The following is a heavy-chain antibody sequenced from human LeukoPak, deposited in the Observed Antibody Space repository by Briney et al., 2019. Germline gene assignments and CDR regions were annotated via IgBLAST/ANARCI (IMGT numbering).Heavy chain of an antibody. Sequence: PSETLSLTCTVSGYSITSGYYWGWIRQPPGKGLEWIGSIYHSGSTYYNPSLKSRVTISVGTSKNQFSLKLSSVTAADTAVYYCARSPMYYYDSSGYYVFGGQGTLVTVSS. V-gene: IGHV4-38-2*02. D-gene: IGHD3-22*01. J-gene: IGHJ4*02. CDR1: GYSITSGYY. CDR3: ARSPMYYYDSSGYYVF. CDR2: IYHSGST.